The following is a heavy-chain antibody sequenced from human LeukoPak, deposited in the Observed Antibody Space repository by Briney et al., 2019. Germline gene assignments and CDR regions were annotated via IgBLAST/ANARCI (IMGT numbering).Heavy chain of an antibody. J-gene: IGHJ4*02. CDR2: IRYDGSNK. CDR1: GFTFSGYT. Sequence: GGSLRLSCAASGFTFSGYTMHWVRQAPGKGLEWVAFIRYDGSNKYYADSVKGRFTISRDNSKNTLYLQMNSLRAEDTAVYYCAKGRWSAVAGTSFDYWGQGTLVTVSS. CDR3: AKGRWSAVAGTSFDY. V-gene: IGHV3-30*02. D-gene: IGHD6-19*01.